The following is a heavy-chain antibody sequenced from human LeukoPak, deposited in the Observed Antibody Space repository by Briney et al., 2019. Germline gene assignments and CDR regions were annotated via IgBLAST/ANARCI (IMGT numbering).Heavy chain of an antibody. Sequence: ASVKVSCKASGFTFTSRSAVQWVRQARGQRLEWIGWIVVDSDNANFAENFQERVTITRDMSASTSYMELSSLRSEDTAVYFCAAPYTSSWFDLWGQGTLVTVSS. V-gene: IGHV1-58*01. D-gene: IGHD6-13*01. J-gene: IGHJ5*02. CDR2: IVVDSDNA. CDR3: AAPYTSSWFDL. CDR1: GFTFTSRSA.